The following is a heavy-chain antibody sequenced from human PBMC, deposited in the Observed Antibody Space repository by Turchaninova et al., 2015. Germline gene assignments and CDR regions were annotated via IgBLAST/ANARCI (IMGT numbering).Heavy chain of an antibody. V-gene: IGHV4-34*01. J-gene: IGHJ4*02. CDR1: GGSFSGYY. CDR2: INHSGST. CDR3: ARGHTQIRY. Sequence: QVQLQQWGAGLLKPSETLSLTCAVYGGSFSGYYWSWLPHPPGKGLEWIGEINHSGSTNYNPSLKSRVTISVDTSKNQFSLKLSSVTAADTAVYYCARGHTQIRYWGQGTLVTVSS.